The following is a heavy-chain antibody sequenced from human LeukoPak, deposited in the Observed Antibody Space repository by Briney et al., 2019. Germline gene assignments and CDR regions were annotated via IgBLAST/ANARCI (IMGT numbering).Heavy chain of an antibody. Sequence: ASVKVSCKASGYTFTCYYMHWVRQAPGQGLEWMGWMHPNSGGTNYAQNFQGRVTMTRDTSITTAYMELSRLTSDDTAVYYCASLAHFDGSTYYPDFWGQGTLVTVSS. D-gene: IGHD3-22*01. J-gene: IGHJ4*02. CDR2: MHPNSGGT. CDR3: ASLAHFDGSTYYPDF. V-gene: IGHV1-2*02. CDR1: GYTFTCYY.